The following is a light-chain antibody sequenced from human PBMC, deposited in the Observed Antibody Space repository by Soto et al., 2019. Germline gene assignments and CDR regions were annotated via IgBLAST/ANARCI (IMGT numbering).Light chain of an antibody. CDR1: QSVSSN. J-gene: IGKJ1*01. V-gene: IGKV3-15*01. CDR2: DAS. CDR3: QQYNYCPT. Sequence: EIVMTQSPATLSVSPGERATLSCRASQSVSSNLAWYQQKPGQAPRLLIHDASTRATGIPARFSGSGSGTEFTLTISSLQSEDFAVYYCQQYNYCPTFGQGTKVEIK.